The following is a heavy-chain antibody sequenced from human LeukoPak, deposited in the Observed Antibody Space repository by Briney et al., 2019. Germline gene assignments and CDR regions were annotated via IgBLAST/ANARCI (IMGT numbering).Heavy chain of an antibody. Sequence: GGSLRLSCAASGFTFSNYAMSWVRQAPGKGLEWVSAISGGGGSTLYADSAKGRSTISRDNSKNTLYLQMNSLRAEDTAVYYCAKGEYSSGWYWGQGTLVTVSS. CDR2: ISGGGGST. CDR3: AKGEYSSGWY. CDR1: GFTFSNYA. J-gene: IGHJ4*02. D-gene: IGHD6-19*01. V-gene: IGHV3-23*01.